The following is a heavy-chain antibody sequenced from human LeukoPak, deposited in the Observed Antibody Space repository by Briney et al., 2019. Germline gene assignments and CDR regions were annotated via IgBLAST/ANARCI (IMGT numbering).Heavy chain of an antibody. D-gene: IGHD1-26*01. V-gene: IGHV3-48*04. Sequence: GGSLRLSCAASGFTFSSYNMNWVRQAPGKGLEWISFISSSGNTIYYADSVEGRFTISRDNAQKSLFLQMNNLRAEDTAVYYCVREAVGARRDFDFWGQGTLVTVSS. CDR3: VREAVGARRDFDF. J-gene: IGHJ4*02. CDR2: ISSSGNTI. CDR1: GFTFSSYN.